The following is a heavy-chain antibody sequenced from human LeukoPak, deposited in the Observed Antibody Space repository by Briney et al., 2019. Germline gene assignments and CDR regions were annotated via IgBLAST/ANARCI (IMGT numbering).Heavy chain of an antibody. Sequence: ALVKVSCKASGYTFTGYYMLWVRQAPGQGLEWMGRIIPILGIANYAQKFQGRVTITADKSTSTAYMELSSLRSEDAAVYYCAREGRGDYPNWGQGTLVTVSS. V-gene: IGHV1-69*04. CDR1: GYTFTGYY. CDR3: AREGRGDYPN. D-gene: IGHD4-17*01. CDR2: IIPILGIA. J-gene: IGHJ4*02.